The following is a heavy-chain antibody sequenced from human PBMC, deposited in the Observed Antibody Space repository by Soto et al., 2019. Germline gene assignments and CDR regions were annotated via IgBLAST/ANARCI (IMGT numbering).Heavy chain of an antibody. J-gene: IGHJ6*02. CDR3: ARSPDSSGYYPRWYYYGMDV. Sequence: SETLSLTCAVSGVSISSSNWLSWVRQPPGKGLEWIGEIYHSGSTNYNPSLKSRVTISVDKSKNQFSLKLSSVTAADTAVYYCARSPDSSGYYPRWYYYGMDVWGQGTTVTVSS. V-gene: IGHV4-4*02. CDR2: IYHSGST. CDR1: GVSISSSNW. D-gene: IGHD3-22*01.